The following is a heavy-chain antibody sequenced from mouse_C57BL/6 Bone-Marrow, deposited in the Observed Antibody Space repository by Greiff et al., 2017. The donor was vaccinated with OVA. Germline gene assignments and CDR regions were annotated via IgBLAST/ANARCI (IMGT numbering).Heavy chain of an antibody. Sequence: QVQLQQPGAELVKPGASVKLSCKASGYTFTSYWMHWVKQRPGRGLEWIGRIDPNSGGTKYNEKFKSKATLTVDKPSSPAYMQLSSLTSEDSAVYYCARHYGSSHWYFDVWGTGTTVTVSS. V-gene: IGHV1-72*01. CDR3: ARHYGSSHWYFDV. J-gene: IGHJ1*03. D-gene: IGHD1-1*01. CDR2: IDPNSGGT. CDR1: GYTFTSYW.